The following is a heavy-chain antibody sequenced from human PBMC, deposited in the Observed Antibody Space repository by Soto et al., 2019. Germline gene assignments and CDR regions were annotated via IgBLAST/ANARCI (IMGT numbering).Heavy chain of an antibody. CDR2: ISYDGSNK. J-gene: IGHJ4*02. CDR1: GFTFSSYG. CDR3: AKGSTAMTYFDY. Sequence: PGGSLRLSCAASGFTFSSYGMHWVRQSPGKGLEWVAVISYDGSNKYYADPVKGRFTISRDNSKNTLYLQMNSLRAEDTAVYYCAKGSTAMTYFDYWGQGTLVTVSS. D-gene: IGHD5-18*01. V-gene: IGHV3-30*18.